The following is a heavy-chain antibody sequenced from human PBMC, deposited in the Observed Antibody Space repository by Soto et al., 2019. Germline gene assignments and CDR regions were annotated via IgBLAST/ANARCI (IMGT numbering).Heavy chain of an antibody. V-gene: IGHV4-4*02. D-gene: IGHD3-16*01. CDR2: IFHSGST. Sequence: QVQLQESGPGLVKPSGTLSLTCAVSGGSISSSNWWSWVRQSPGKGLEWIGEIFHSGSTNYNPSRWSRVTTSGDKSKNQWSLILRSVTAADTAVFYCARVGDYGSYLDYWGQGTLVTVSS. CDR3: ARVGDYGSYLDY. J-gene: IGHJ4*02. CDR1: GGSISSSNW.